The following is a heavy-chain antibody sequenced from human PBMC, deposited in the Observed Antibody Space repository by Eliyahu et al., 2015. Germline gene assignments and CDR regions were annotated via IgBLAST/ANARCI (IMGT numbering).Heavy chain of an antibody. CDR3: ARPEWVAEV. V-gene: IGHV3-30*03. D-gene: IGHD1-14*01. CDR2: ISYDGNNK. CDR1: GFTFRSYG. Sequence: QVQLVESGGGVVQPGRSLXLSCXASGFTFRSYGMHWVRQAPGKGLEWVAVISYDGNNKYYADSVKGRFTISRDNSKNTLYLQMNSLRADDTAVYYCARPEWVAEVWGQGTLVTVSS. J-gene: IGHJ4*02.